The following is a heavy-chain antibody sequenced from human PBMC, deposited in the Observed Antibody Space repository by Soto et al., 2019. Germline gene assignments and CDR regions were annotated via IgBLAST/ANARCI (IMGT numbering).Heavy chain of an antibody. CDR3: ARDDIPGITVATYGLDV. J-gene: IGHJ6*02. Sequence: GGSLRLSCAASGVIFSNFGMHWVRQAPGKGLEWVAVIWYDGSNEYYADSVKGRFTISKDNSKNMLYLQMNSLRAEDTAVYYCARDDIPGITVATYGLDVWGQGTTVTVSS. CDR2: IWYDGSNE. CDR1: GVIFSNFG. D-gene: IGHD6-19*01. V-gene: IGHV3-33*01.